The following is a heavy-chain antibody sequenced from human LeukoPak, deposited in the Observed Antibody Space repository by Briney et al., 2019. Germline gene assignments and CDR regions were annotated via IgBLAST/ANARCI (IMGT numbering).Heavy chain of an antibody. V-gene: IGHV4-59*11. CDR3: ARSLNYYDFWSGYPTYYFDY. D-gene: IGHD3-3*01. CDR2: IYYSGSA. Sequence: SETLSLTCTVSGGSISSHYWSWIRQPPGKGLEWIGYIYYSGSANYNLSLKSRVTISVDTSKNQFSLKLSSVTAADTAVYYCARSLNYYDFWSGYPTYYFDYWGQGTLVTVSS. J-gene: IGHJ4*02. CDR1: GGSISSHY.